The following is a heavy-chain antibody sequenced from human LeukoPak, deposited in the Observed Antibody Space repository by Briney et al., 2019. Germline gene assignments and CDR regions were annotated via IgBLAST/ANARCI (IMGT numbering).Heavy chain of an antibody. CDR2: IHPNSGGT. Sequence: ASVKVSCKASGYTFTDYYMNWVRQAPGQGLEWMGWIHPNSGGTNYAQKFQGRVTMTRDTSISTAYMELSRLTFDDTAVYYCGRKSAARKTSEFDYWGEGTLVTVSS. CDR3: GRKSAARKTSEFDY. J-gene: IGHJ4*02. CDR1: GYTFTDYY. D-gene: IGHD6-6*01. V-gene: IGHV1-2*02.